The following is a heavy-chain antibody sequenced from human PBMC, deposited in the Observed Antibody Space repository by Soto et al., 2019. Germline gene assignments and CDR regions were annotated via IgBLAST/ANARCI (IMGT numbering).Heavy chain of an antibody. V-gene: IGHV1-18*01. CDR2: ISAHNGNT. CDR3: ARGTDGDY. D-gene: IGHD6-6*01. J-gene: IGHJ4*02. CDR1: GYTFTSYG. Sequence: QVHLVQSGAEVKKPGASVKVSCKASGYTFTSYGITWVRQAPGQGLEWMGWISAHNGNTDYAQKLQGRVIVTRDTSTSTAYMELRSLISDDTAVYYCARGTDGDYWGQGALVTVSS.